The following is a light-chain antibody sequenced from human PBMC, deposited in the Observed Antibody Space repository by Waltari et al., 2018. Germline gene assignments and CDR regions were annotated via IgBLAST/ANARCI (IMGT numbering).Light chain of an antibody. CDR3: CSYAGSSTFHVV. V-gene: IGLV2-23*02. CDR1: SRDVGSYNL. J-gene: IGLJ2*01. CDR2: EVS. Sequence: QSALTQPASVSGSPGQSITISCTGTSRDVGSYNLVPWYQQHPGKAPKLMIYEVSKRPSGVSNRFSGSKSGNTASLTISGLQAEDEADYYCCSYAGSSTFHVVFGGGTKLTVL.